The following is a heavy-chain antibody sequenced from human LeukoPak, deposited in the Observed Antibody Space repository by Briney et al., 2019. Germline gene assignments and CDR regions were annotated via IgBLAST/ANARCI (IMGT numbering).Heavy chain of an antibody. CDR2: IWYDGSNK. CDR1: GFTFSSYG. Sequence: PGRSLRLSCAASGFTFSSYGMHWVRQAPGKGLEWVAVIWYDGSNKYYGDSVKGRFTISRDNSKNSLYLQMDSLRVEDTAVYYCAKRADSSAHSFDYWGQGTLVTVSS. J-gene: IGHJ4*02. V-gene: IGHV3-33*06. D-gene: IGHD3-22*01. CDR3: AKRADSSAHSFDY.